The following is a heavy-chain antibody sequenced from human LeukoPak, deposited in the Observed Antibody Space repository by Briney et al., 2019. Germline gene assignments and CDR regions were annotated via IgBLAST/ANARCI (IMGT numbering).Heavy chain of an antibody. J-gene: IGHJ4*02. D-gene: IGHD4-11*01. V-gene: IGHV4-61*01. CDR1: GGSVSSDSYY. Sequence: PSETLSLTCTVSGGSVSSDSYYWSWIRQPPGKGLEWIGYIYYSGSTNYNPSLKSRVTISVDASKNQLSLKLSSVTAADTAVYYCARDRCPYSDYVGGFDYWGQGTLVTVSS. CDR3: ARDRCPYSDYVGGFDY. CDR2: IYYSGST.